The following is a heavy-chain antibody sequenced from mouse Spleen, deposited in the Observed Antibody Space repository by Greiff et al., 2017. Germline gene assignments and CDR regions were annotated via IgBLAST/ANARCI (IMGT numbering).Heavy chain of an antibody. J-gene: IGHJ1*03. D-gene: IGHD1-1*01. Sequence: VQLQQPGAELVKPGASVKLSCKASGYTFTSYWMHWVKQRPGRGLEWIGRIDPNSGGTKYNEKFKSKATLTVDKPSSTAYMQLSSLTSEDSAVDYWARDYGSSHWYFDVWGTGTTVTVSS. CDR3: ARDYGSSHWYFDV. CDR1: GYTFTSYW. CDR2: IDPNSGGT. V-gene: IGHV1-72*01.